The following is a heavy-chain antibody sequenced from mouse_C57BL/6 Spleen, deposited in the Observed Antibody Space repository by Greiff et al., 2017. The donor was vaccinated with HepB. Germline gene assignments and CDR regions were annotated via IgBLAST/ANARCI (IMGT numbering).Heavy chain of an antibody. CDR2: INYDGSST. D-gene: IGHD2-4*01. CDR1: GFTFSDYY. J-gene: IGHJ2*01. Sequence: EVKLVESEGGLVQPGSSMKLSCTASGFTFSDYYMAWVRQVPEKGLEWVANINYDGSSTYYLDSLKSRFIISRDNAKNILYLQMSSLKSEDTATCYCARKGINDYDPFDDWGQGTTLTVAS. V-gene: IGHV5-16*01. CDR3: ARKGINDYDPFDD.